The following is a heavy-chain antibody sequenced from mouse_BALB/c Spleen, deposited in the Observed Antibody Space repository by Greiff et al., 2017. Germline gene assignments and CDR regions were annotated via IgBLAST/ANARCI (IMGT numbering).Heavy chain of an antibody. J-gene: IGHJ4*01. CDR3: ARAYHGKGYAMDD. V-gene: IGHV2-9*02. Sequence: VQRVESGPGLVAPSQSLSITCTVSGFSLTSYGVHWVRQPPGKGLEWLGVIWAGGSTNYNSALMSRLSISKDNSKSQVFLKMNSLQTDDTAMYYCARAYHGKGYAMDDWGQGTSVTVSS. D-gene: IGHD2-1*01. CDR2: IWAGGST. CDR1: GFSLTSYG.